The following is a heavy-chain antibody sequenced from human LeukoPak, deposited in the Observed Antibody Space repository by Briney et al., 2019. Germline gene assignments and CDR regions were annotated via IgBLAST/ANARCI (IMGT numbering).Heavy chain of an antibody. J-gene: IGHJ4*02. Sequence: PGGSLRLSCEASGFIMSVYWMSWVRQAPGKGLEWVGNVKQDGSERNYVDSVKGRFTISRDSAKKSLYLQMNSLRAEDTAVYYCARDWGAYYHFFDYWGQGTLVTVSS. CDR1: GFIMSVYW. CDR2: VKQDGSER. D-gene: IGHD3-22*01. V-gene: IGHV3-7*01. CDR3: ARDWGAYYHFFDY.